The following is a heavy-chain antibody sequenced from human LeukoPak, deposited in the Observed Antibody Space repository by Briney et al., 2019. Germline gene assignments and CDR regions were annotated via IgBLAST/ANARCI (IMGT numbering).Heavy chain of an antibody. J-gene: IGHJ4*02. CDR2: ICGSGDNR. Sequence: GGALRLSCAPSLFTLSSHAMSWVRQAPGKGLEWVSRICGSGDNRNYADSVKGRFTISRDNSKNTLYLHWKSLGVEDTTIYYCAKNGGSFQASFDQWGQGALVSVSS. CDR1: LFTLSSHA. V-gene: IGHV3-23*01. CDR3: AKNGGSFQASFDQ. D-gene: IGHD1-26*01.